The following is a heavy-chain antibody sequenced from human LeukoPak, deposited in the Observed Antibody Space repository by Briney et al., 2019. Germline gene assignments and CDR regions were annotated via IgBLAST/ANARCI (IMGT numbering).Heavy chain of an antibody. Sequence: GGSLRLSCAASGFTFSSYAMSWVRQAPGKGLEWVSAISGSGGSTYYADSVKGRFTISRDNSKNTLYLQMNSLRAEDTAVYYCAKDRDFWTHGNYMDVWGKGTTVTVSS. CDR2: ISGSGGST. CDR3: AKDRDFWTHGNYMDV. CDR1: GFTFSSYA. J-gene: IGHJ6*03. D-gene: IGHD3-3*01. V-gene: IGHV3-23*01.